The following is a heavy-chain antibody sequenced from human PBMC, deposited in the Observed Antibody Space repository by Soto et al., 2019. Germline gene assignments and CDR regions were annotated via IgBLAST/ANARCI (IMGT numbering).Heavy chain of an antibody. Sequence: SETLSLTCAVSSGSISSSNWWSWVRQPPGKGLEWIGEIYHSGSTNYNPSLKSRVTISVDTSKNQFSLKLSSVTAADTAVYYCASQQELFGVAGFDYWGQGTLVTVSS. CDR3: ASQQELFGVAGFDY. J-gene: IGHJ4*02. V-gene: IGHV4-4*02. CDR1: SGSISSSNW. CDR2: IYHSGST. D-gene: IGHD3-3*01.